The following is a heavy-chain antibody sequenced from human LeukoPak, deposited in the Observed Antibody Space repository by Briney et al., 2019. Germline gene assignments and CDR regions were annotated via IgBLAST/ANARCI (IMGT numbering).Heavy chain of an antibody. CDR1: GGTFSSYA. V-gene: IGHV1-69*04. Sequence: SVKVSCKASGGTFSSYAISWVRQAPGQGLEWMGRIIPILGIANYAQKLQGRVTITADKSTSTAYMELSSLRSEDTAVYYCASLPNYLATNAFDIWGQGTMVTVSS. J-gene: IGHJ3*02. CDR2: IIPILGIA. D-gene: IGHD5-12*01. CDR3: ASLPNYLATNAFDI.